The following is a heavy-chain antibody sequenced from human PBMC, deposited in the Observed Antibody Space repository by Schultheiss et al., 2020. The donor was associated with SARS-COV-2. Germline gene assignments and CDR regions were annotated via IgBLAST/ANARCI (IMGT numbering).Heavy chain of an antibody. J-gene: IGHJ6*02. CDR1: GGSISSYY. CDR2: IYYSGST. D-gene: IGHD2-21*02. V-gene: IGHV4-59*12. CDR3: AKDLYWHIVVVTNMEV. Sequence: SETLSLTCTVSGGSISSYYWIWIRQPPGKGLEWIGYIYYSGSTYYNPSLKSRVTISVDTSKNQFSLKLSSVTAADTAVYYCAKDLYWHIVVVTNMEVWGQGTTGTV.